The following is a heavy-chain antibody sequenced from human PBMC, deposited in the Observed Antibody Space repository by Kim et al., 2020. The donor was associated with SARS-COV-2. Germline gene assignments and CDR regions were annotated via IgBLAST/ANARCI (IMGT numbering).Heavy chain of an antibody. J-gene: IGHJ4*02. Sequence: GGSLRLSCAASGFTFSNYAMSWVRQAPGKGLEWVSAIHSGGINTYYADSVKGRFTISRDNSKNTLYLQMNSLRAEDKAVYYCAKDDVGYNYGDYWGQGTLVTVSS. CDR3: AKDDVGYNYGDY. CDR1: GFTFSNYA. V-gene: IGHV3-23*01. CDR2: IHSGGINT. D-gene: IGHD5-18*01.